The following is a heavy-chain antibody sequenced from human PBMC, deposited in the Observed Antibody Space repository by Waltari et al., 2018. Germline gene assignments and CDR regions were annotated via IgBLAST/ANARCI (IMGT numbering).Heavy chain of an antibody. Sequence: EVQLVESGGGLVQPGGSLRPSCAASGFTFSSDWIRWVRQAPGEGREWVANIKQDGSVKYYGDAVKGRFTISRDNAKNSLYLQMNSLRAEDTAVYYCARRYGDYVDAFDIWGQGTMVTVSS. CDR1: GFTFSSDW. D-gene: IGHD4-17*01. CDR3: ARRYGDYVDAFDI. V-gene: IGHV3-7*01. CDR2: IKQDGSVK. J-gene: IGHJ3*02.